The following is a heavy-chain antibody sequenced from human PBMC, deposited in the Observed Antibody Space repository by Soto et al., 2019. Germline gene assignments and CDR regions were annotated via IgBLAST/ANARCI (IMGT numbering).Heavy chain of an antibody. J-gene: IGHJ4*02. CDR2: IYWDDDK. CDR1: GFSLNTSGVG. V-gene: IGHV2-5*02. Sequence: QITLKESGPTLVKPTQTLTLTCTFSGFSLNTSGVGVGWIRQPPGKALEWLALIYWDDDKRYSPSLKSRLTITKDTSNNQAVLTMTNMDPVDTAKYYCAHRPYGHYPIDYWGQGTLVTVSS. D-gene: IGHD4-17*01. CDR3: AHRPYGHYPIDY.